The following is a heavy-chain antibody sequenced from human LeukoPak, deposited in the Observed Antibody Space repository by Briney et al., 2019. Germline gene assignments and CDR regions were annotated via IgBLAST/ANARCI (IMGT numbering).Heavy chain of an antibody. CDR2: IYYSGRT. CDR1: GGSISSYY. J-gene: IGHJ4*02. CDR3: ARVGEAYCGGDCYIPPTFDY. Sequence: SETLSLTCTVSGGSISSYYWSWIRQPPGKGLEWLGYIYYSGRTNYNPSLKSRVTISVDTSKNQFSLKLSSVTAAATAVYYCARVGEAYCGGDCYIPPTFDYWGQGTLVTVSS. D-gene: IGHD2-21*02. V-gene: IGHV4-59*01.